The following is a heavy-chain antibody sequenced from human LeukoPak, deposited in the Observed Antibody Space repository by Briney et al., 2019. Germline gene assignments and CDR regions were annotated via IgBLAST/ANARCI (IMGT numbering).Heavy chain of an antibody. J-gene: IGHJ4*02. CDR1: GFTFSTHA. CDR3: VKGRDYDDASAYYIGDF. CDR2: ITGSGSGT. D-gene: IGHD3-22*01. V-gene: IGHV3-23*01. Sequence: GGSLRLSCAASGFTFSTHAMIWVRQAPGKGPEWVSCITGSGSGTYYTDSVKGRFTISRENSNDTLYLQMNSLRAEDTAVYYCVKGRDYDDASAYYIGDFWGQGTLVTVSS.